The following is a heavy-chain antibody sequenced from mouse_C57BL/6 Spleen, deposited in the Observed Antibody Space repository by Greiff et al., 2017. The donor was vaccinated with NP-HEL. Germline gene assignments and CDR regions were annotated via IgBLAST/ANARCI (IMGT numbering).Heavy chain of an antibody. D-gene: IGHD2-12*01. CDR2: IWSGGST. CDR3: ARLTLYSSMDY. CDR1: GFSLTSYG. J-gene: IGHJ4*01. V-gene: IGHV2-2*01. Sequence: QVQLQQSGPGLVQPSQSLPITCTVSGFSLTSYGVHWVRQSPGKGLEWLGVIWSGGSTDYNAAFISRLSISKDNSKSQVFFKMNSLQADDTAIYYCARLTLYSSMDYWGQGTSVTVSS.